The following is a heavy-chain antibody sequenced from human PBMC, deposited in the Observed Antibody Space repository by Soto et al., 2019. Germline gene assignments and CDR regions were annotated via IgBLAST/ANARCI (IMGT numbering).Heavy chain of an antibody. Sequence: SETLSHTCTVADGSIRSHYGSWIRQPPGKGLEWIGYIYYSGSTNYNPSLKSRVTISVDTSKNQFSLKLSSVTAADTAVYYCARHSDSSSSEDYWGQGTLVTVSS. D-gene: IGHD6-6*01. CDR1: DGSIRSHY. J-gene: IGHJ4*02. CDR2: IYYSGST. V-gene: IGHV4-59*08. CDR3: ARHSDSSSSEDY.